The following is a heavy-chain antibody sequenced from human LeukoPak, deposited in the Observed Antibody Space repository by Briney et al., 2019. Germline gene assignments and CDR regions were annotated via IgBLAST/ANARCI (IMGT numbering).Heavy chain of an antibody. J-gene: IGHJ4*02. Sequence: GGSMRLSCAASGFTFSSYAMSWVRQAPGKGLEWVSAISGSGGSTYYADSVKGRFTISRDNSKNTLYLQMNSLRAEDTAVYYCAKALSFLGYFDYWGQGTLVTVSS. D-gene: IGHD3-16*02. V-gene: IGHV3-23*01. CDR1: GFTFSSYA. CDR3: AKALSFLGYFDY. CDR2: ISGSGGST.